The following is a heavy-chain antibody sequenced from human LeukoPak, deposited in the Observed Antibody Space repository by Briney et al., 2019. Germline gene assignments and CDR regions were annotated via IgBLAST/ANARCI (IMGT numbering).Heavy chain of an antibody. V-gene: IGHV3-48*01. Sequence: GSLSLSCAASGFTFSSYSMNWVRRAPGKGLEWVSYISSSSSTIYYADSVKGRFTISRDNSKNTLYLQMNSLRAEDTAVYYCAITTPIAAAAGYYFDYWGQGTLVTVSS. D-gene: IGHD6-13*01. J-gene: IGHJ4*02. CDR2: ISSSSSTI. CDR3: AITTPIAAAAGYYFDY. CDR1: GFTFSSYS.